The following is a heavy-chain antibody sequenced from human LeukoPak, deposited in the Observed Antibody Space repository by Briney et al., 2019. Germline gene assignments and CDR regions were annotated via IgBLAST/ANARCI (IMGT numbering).Heavy chain of an antibody. CDR2: ISAYNGNT. Sequence: ASVKVSCKASGYTFTSYGISWVRQAPGQGLEWMGWISAYNGNTNYAQKLQGRVTMTTDTSTSTAYMELRSLRSEDTAVYYCARDHTPYYDILTGSHYYYYMDVWGKGTTVTISS. J-gene: IGHJ6*03. CDR3: ARDHTPYYDILTGSHYYYYMDV. D-gene: IGHD3-9*01. V-gene: IGHV1-18*01. CDR1: GYTFTSYG.